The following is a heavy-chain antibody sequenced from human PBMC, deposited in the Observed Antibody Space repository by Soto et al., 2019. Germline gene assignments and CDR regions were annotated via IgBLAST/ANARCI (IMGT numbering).Heavy chain of an antibody. CDR1: GGTFSSYA. CDR3: ARSQGSSTSLEIYYYYYYGMDV. Sequence: QVQLVQSGAEVKKPGSSVKVSCKASGGTFSSYAISWVRQAPGQGLEWMGGIIPISGTANYAQKFQGRVTITADEYTSTAYMELSSLRSEDTAVYYCARSQGSSTSLEIYYYYYYGMDVWGQGTTVTVSS. J-gene: IGHJ6*02. D-gene: IGHD2-2*01. V-gene: IGHV1-69*01. CDR2: IIPISGTA.